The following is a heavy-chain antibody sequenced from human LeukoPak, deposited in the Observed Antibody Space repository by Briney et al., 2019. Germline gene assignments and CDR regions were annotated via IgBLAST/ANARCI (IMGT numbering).Heavy chain of an antibody. CDR1: GYTFTGYY. J-gene: IGHJ4*02. CDR3: ARGRGTTSSNFDY. D-gene: IGHD2-2*01. Sequence: GASVKVSCKASGYTFTGYYMHWVRQAPGQGLEWMGWINPNNGGTNYAQKFQGRVTMTRDTSISTVYMELSRLTSDDTAVYYCARGRGTTSSNFDYWGQGNLVTVYS. CDR2: INPNNGGT. V-gene: IGHV1-2*02.